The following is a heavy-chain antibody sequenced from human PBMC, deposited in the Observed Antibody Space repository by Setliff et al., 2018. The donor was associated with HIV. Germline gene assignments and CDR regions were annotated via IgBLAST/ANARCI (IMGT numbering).Heavy chain of an antibody. J-gene: IGHJ6*03. D-gene: IGHD3-3*01. Sequence: ASVKVSCKASGYTFTKYAMNWVRQAPGQGLEWMGWINPNTGNPTYAQGFTGRFVFSLDTSVSTAFLQISSLQAEDTAVYYCARAPPRITIFGVVVSSDYYNYYRDVWGKGTKVTV. CDR1: GYTFTKYA. CDR3: ARAPPRITIFGVVVSSDYYNYYRDV. CDR2: INPNTGNP. V-gene: IGHV7-4-1*02.